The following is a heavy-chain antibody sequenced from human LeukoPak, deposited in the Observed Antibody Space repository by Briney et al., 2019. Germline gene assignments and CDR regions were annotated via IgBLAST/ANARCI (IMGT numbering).Heavy chain of an antibody. J-gene: IGHJ6*03. CDR3: ARGDIVVVSAAPPYYYYMDV. CDR2: INPNTGAT. Sequence: ASVKVSCKASAYTFTAYYMHWVRQAPGQGLEWMGWINPNTGATNYAQKFQGSVTMTRDTSISTAYMELSRLRSDDTAVYYCARGDIVVVSAAPPYYYYMDVWGKGTTVTIS. V-gene: IGHV1-2*02. CDR1: AYTFTAYY. D-gene: IGHD2-2*01.